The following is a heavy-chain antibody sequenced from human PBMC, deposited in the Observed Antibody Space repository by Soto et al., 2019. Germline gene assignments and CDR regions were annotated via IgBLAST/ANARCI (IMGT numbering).Heavy chain of an antibody. D-gene: IGHD3-16*01. CDR1: GFTFSSYG. CDR2: ISYDGSNK. CDR3: AVTFGGPRGAFDI. V-gene: IGHV3-30*03. J-gene: IGHJ3*02. Sequence: GESLKISCAASGFTFSSYGMHWVRQAPGKGLEWVAVISYDGSNKYYADSVKGRFTISRDNSKNTLYLQMNSLRAEDTAVYYCAVTFGGPRGAFDIWGQGTMVTVSS.